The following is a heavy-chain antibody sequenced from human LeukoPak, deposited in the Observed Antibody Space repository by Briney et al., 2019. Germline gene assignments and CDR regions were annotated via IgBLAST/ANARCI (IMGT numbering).Heavy chain of an antibody. Sequence: GGSLRLSCAASGFTFSSYSMNWVRQAPGKGLEWVSSISSSSSYIYYADSVKGRFTISRDNAKNSLYLQMNSLRAEDTAVYYCARDLGPIFGVVPLPSELDVWGQGTTVTVSS. CDR1: GFTFSSYS. V-gene: IGHV3-21*01. D-gene: IGHD3-3*01. CDR3: ARDLGPIFGVVPLPSELDV. CDR2: ISSSSSYI. J-gene: IGHJ6*02.